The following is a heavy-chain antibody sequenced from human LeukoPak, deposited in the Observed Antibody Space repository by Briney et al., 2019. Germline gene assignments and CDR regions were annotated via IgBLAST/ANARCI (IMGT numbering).Heavy chain of an antibody. CDR2: IRYDGSNK. D-gene: IGHD3-16*01. J-gene: IGHJ4*02. Sequence: PGGSLRLSCAASGFTFSSYGMHWVRQAPGKGLEWVAFIRYDGSNKYYADSVKGRFTISRDNSKNTLYLQMNSLRAEDTAVYYCASIYDYVWGSYRVAPAGANYYFDYWGQGTLVTVSS. CDR3: ASIYDYVWGSYRVAPAGANYYFDY. CDR1: GFTFSSYG. V-gene: IGHV3-30*02.